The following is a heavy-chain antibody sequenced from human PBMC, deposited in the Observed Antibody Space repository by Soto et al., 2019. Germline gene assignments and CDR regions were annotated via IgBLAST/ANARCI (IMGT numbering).Heavy chain of an antibody. CDR1: GFTFTRYS. CDR3: ARESEDLSSNLDY. V-gene: IGHV3-21*06. CDR2: ISSTTNYI. Sequence: GGSLRLSCAASGFTFTRYSMNWVRQAPGKGLEWVASISSTTNYIYYGESLKGRLTISRDNAKNSMYLQMNTLRAEDTAVYYCARESEDLSSNLDYWGQGTLVTVSS. J-gene: IGHJ4*02.